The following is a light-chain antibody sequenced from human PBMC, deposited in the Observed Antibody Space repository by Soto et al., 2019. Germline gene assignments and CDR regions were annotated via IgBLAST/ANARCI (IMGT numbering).Light chain of an antibody. CDR3: QQYGSSPFT. Sequence: EIVLTQSPGTLSLSPGERATLSCRATESVVSSYLAWYQLKPGQAPRVLIYGASTRATGIPARFTGSGSGTEFILTISRLEPEDFAVYYCQQYGSSPFTFGPGTKVDIK. CDR2: GAS. J-gene: IGKJ3*01. CDR1: ESVVSSY. V-gene: IGKV3-20*01.